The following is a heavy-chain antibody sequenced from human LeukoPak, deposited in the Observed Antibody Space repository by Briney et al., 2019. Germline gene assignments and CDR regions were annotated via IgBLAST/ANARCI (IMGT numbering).Heavy chain of an antibody. CDR1: GGSISSSSYY. D-gene: IGHD3-10*01. Sequence: ASETLSLTCTVSGGSISSSSYYWGWIRQPPGKGLEWIGSIYYSGSTYYNPSLKSRVTISVDTSKNQFSLKLSSVTAADTAVYYCVSMIRGVTYYFDYWGQGTLVTVSS. J-gene: IGHJ4*02. CDR3: VSMIRGVTYYFDY. CDR2: IYYSGST. V-gene: IGHV4-39*01.